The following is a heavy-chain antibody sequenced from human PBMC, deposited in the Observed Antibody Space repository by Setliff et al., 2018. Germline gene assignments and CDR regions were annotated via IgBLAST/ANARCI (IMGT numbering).Heavy chain of an antibody. CDR3: ARVSMYSSSWYYYYYGMDV. Sequence: SETLSLTCTVSGGSIKSGSYYWSWIRQPAGKGLEWIGRIYASGYTNYNPSLKSRVTMSVDTSKNQFSLKLSSVTAADTAVYYCARVSMYSSSWYYYYYGMDVWGQGTTVTVSS. V-gene: IGHV4-61*02. CDR2: IYASGYT. CDR1: GGSIKSGSYY. J-gene: IGHJ6*02. D-gene: IGHD6-13*01.